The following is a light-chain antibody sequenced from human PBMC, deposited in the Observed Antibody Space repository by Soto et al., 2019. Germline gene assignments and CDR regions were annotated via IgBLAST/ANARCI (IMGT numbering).Light chain of an antibody. V-gene: IGKV1-27*01. Sequence: DIQMTQSPTSLSASVGDRVTITCRASQDIRNFVAWYQQKPGKAPKLLIYAASTLQSGVPSRFSGSGSGTDFTLTINSLQPEAVATYSCKKYSSVPVFGPGTKVDIK. CDR3: KKYSSVPV. CDR2: AAS. J-gene: IGKJ3*01. CDR1: QDIRNF.